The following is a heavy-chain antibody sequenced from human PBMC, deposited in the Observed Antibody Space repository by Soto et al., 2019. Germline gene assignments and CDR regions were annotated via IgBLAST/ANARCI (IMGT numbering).Heavy chain of an antibody. V-gene: IGHV3-30*18. CDR3: AKGLPAKVFWSGNYYYYYMDV. D-gene: IGHD3-3*01. CDR1: GFTFSSYG. Sequence: GGSLRLSCAASGFTFSSYGMHWVRQAPGKGLEWVAVISYDGSNKYYADSVKGRFTISRDNSKKTLYQPMNSLRDEDTAVYYCAKGLPAKVFWSGNYYYYYMDVWGKGTTVTVSS. J-gene: IGHJ6*03. CDR2: ISYDGSNK.